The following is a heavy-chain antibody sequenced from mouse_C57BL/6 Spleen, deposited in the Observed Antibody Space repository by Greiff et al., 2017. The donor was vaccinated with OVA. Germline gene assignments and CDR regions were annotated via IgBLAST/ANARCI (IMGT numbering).Heavy chain of an antibody. CDR1: GFTFSDYG. J-gene: IGHJ2*01. CDR3: AREDTVVALYYFDY. Sequence: EVLLVESGGGLVKPGGSLKLSCAASGFTFSDYGMHWVRQAPEQGLEWVAYISSGSSTIYYADTVKGRFTISRDNAKNTLFLQMTSLRSEDTAMYYCAREDTVVALYYFDYWGQGTTLTVSS. V-gene: IGHV5-17*01. CDR2: ISSGSSTI. D-gene: IGHD1-1*01.